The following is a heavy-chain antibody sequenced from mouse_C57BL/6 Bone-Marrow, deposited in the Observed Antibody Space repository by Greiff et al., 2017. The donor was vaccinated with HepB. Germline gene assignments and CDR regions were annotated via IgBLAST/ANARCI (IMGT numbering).Heavy chain of an antibody. CDR2: IYPGDGDT. CDR3: AKIYYGYGYAMDY. Sequence: QVQLQQSGPELVKPGASVKISCKASGYAFSSSWMNWVKQRPGKGLEWIGRIYPGDGDTNYNGKFKGKATLTADKSSSTAYMQLSSLTSEDSAVYFCAKIYYGYGYAMDYWGQGTSVTVSS. J-gene: IGHJ4*01. D-gene: IGHD2-2*01. CDR1: GYAFSSSW. V-gene: IGHV1-82*01.